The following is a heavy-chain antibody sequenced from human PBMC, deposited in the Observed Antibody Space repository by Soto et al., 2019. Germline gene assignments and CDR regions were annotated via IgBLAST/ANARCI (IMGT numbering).Heavy chain of an antibody. D-gene: IGHD3-22*01. CDR1: GFTFSSYA. CDR3: AKAREVTMIVVVNPFDP. CDR2: ISGSGGST. Sequence: GGSLRLSCAASGFTFSSYAMSWVRQAPGKGLEWASAISGSGGSTYYADSVKGRFTISRDNSKNTLYLQMNSLRAEDTAVYYCAKAREVTMIVVVNPFDPWGQGTLVTVSS. J-gene: IGHJ5*02. V-gene: IGHV3-23*01.